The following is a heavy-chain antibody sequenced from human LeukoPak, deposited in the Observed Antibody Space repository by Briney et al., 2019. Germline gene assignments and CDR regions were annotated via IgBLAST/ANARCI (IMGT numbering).Heavy chain of an antibody. CDR3: AREGRYYDSSGDDAFDI. D-gene: IGHD3-22*01. CDR1: GFTVSSNY. V-gene: IGHV3-53*01. CDR2: IYSGGST. Sequence: GGSLRLSCAASGFTVSSNYINWVRQAPGKGLEWVSLIYSGGSTYYADSVKGRFTISRDNSKNTLYLQMNSLRAEDTAVYYCAREGRYYDSSGDDAFDIWGQGTMVTVSS. J-gene: IGHJ3*02.